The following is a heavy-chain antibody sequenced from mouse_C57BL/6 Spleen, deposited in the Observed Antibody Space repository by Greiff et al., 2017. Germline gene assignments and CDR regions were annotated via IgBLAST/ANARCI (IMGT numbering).Heavy chain of an antibody. V-gene: IGHV1-4*01. CDR2: INPSSGYT. Sequence: QVQLQQSGAELARPGASVKMSCKASGYTFTSYTMHWVKQRPGQGLEWIGYINPSSGYTKYNQKFKDKVTLALYKSSSAAYMQLSSLPSEDSAVYYCARSYYAFPDYFDVWGTGTTVTVSS. J-gene: IGHJ1*03. D-gene: IGHD2-10*01. CDR1: GYTFTSYT. CDR3: ARSYYAFPDYFDV.